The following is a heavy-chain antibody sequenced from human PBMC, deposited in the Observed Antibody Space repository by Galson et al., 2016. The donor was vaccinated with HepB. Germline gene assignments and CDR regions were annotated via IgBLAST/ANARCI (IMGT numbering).Heavy chain of an antibody. D-gene: IGHD1-26*01. V-gene: IGHV1-3*01. CDR1: GYSFSVYA. J-gene: IGHJ4*02. CDR3: ARGIKGDYYGH. CDR2: IYPGNGNT. Sequence: SVKVSCKASGYSFSVYAIHWVRQAPGQGLEWLGWIYPGNGNTKSSQKFQDRVTFTRDISATTAYMELSSLRSDDTAVFFCARGIKGDYYGHWSQGTLVTVSS.